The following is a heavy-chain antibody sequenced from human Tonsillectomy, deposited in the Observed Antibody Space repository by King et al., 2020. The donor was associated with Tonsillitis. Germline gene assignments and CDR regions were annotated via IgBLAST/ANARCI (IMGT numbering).Heavy chain of an antibody. CDR3: ARASYDILTGYTTPRNYYYGMDV. CDR2: IIRIFGRV. V-gene: IGHV1-69*01. J-gene: IGHJ6*02. Sequence: QVQLVEYGAEVKKPGSSVKFSCKASGGTLSSSDISWVRQAPGQGLEWMGGIIRIFGRVNYAQKFQGRVTITADESTSTAYMELSSLRSEDTAVYYCARASYDILTGYTTPRNYYYGMDVWGQGTTVTVSS. D-gene: IGHD3-9*01. CDR1: GGTLSSSD.